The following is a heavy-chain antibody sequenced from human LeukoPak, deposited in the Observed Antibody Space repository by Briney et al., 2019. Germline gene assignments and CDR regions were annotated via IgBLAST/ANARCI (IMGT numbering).Heavy chain of an antibody. CDR1: GFTFSSYG. CDR2: IRYDGSNK. D-gene: IGHD6-13*01. J-gene: IGHJ4*02. CDR3: ARDYDSSSWYGGLGGFDY. V-gene: IGHV3-30*02. Sequence: GGSLRLSCAASGFTFSSYGMHWVRQAPGKGLEWVAFIRYDGSNKYYADSVKGRFTISRDNSKNTLYLQMNSLRAEDTAVYYCARDYDSSSWYGGLGGFDYWGQGTLVTVSS.